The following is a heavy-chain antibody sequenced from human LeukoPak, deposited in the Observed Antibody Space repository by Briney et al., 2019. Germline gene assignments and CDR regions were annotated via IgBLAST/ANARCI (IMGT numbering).Heavy chain of an antibody. CDR2: INSDGSST. J-gene: IGHJ4*02. Sequence: GGSLRLSCAASGFTFSSYAMSWVRQAPGKGLVWVSRINSDGSSTSYADSVKGRFTISRDNAKSTLYLQMNSLRAEDTAVYYCARASDEQWLADFDYWGQGTLVTVSS. CDR1: GFTFSSYA. CDR3: ARASDEQWLADFDY. D-gene: IGHD6-19*01. V-gene: IGHV3-74*01.